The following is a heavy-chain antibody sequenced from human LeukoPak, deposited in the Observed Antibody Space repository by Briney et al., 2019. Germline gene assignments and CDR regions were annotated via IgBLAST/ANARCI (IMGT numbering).Heavy chain of an antibody. CDR3: AKVRGTVTTNWFDP. CDR2: ISGSGGST. Sequence: NPGGTLRLSCAASGFTFSSYGMSWVRQAPGKGLEWVSAISGSGGSTYYADSVKGRFTISRDNSKNTLYLQMNSLRAEDTAVYYCAKVRGTVTTNWFDPWGQGTLVTVSS. V-gene: IGHV3-23*01. J-gene: IGHJ5*02. D-gene: IGHD4-17*01. CDR1: GFTFSSYG.